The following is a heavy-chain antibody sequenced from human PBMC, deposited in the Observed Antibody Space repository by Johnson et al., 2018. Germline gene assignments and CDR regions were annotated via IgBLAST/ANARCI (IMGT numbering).Heavy chain of an antibody. CDR2: VNHSGRA. CDR1: GGSRTNYF. CDR3: ATTMVVVVIAREGGIDS. J-gene: IGHJ3*02. D-gene: IGHD3-22*01. V-gene: IGHV4-34*01. Sequence: QVQLQQWGAGLLKPSETLSLTCAVHGGSRTNYFWSWVRQPPGKGPEWLGEVNHSGRAKYNPSLRSRVTLSVGTSKNLFSLKLNSGGAADTACYYWATTMVVVVIAREGGIDSWGQGTMVTGSP.